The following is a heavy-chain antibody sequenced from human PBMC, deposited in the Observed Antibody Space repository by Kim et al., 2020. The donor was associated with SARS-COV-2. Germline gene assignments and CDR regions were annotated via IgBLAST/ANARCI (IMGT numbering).Heavy chain of an antibody. CDR3: ARKRADSSGFIDS. J-gene: IGHJ4*02. Sequence: SETLSLTCAVSGAAIDDYYWSWIRQAPGKGLEWIGYIHHNGNSNSNPSLESRVTISLDTSRNQFSLKLNYVTAADSAGYFCARKRADSSGFIDSWGQGT. CDR2: IHHNGNS. CDR1: GAAIDDYY. D-gene: IGHD3-22*01. V-gene: IGHV4-59*01.